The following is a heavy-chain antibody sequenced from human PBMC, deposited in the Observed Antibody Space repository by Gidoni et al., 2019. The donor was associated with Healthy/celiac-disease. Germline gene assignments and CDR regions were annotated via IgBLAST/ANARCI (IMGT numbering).Heavy chain of an antibody. Sequence: QITLKESGPTLLKPTQTLTLTCSFSGFSLSTSGVGVGWIRQPPGKALEWLALIYWDEDKRYRPSLKSRLTITKDTAKNQVVLTMTNMDPVDTATDYCAHPLFVEHTDLYAFDIWGQGTMVTVSS. J-gene: IGHJ3*02. CDR1: GFSLSTSGVG. CDR3: AHPLFVEHTDLYAFDI. D-gene: IGHD1-1*01. CDR2: IYWDEDK. V-gene: IGHV2-5*02.